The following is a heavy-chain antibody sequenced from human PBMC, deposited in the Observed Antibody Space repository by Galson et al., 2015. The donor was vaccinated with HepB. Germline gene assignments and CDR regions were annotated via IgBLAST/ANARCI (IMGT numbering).Heavy chain of an antibody. J-gene: IGHJ4*02. CDR2: INEDGGEI. D-gene: IGHD2-2*01. V-gene: IGHV3-7*01. CDR1: GFTFSNFW. Sequence: SLRLSCAASGFTFSNFWMTWVRQAPGRGLEWVANINEDGGEIFYVDSVKGRFTISRDNAKNSLYLQMNSLRAEDTAVYHCVRVYRAALRVPTARLFDYWGQGTLVTVSS. CDR3: VRVYRAALRVPTARLFDY.